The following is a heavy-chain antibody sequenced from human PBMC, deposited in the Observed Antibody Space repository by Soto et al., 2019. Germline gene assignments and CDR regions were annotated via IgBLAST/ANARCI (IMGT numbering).Heavy chain of an antibody. J-gene: IGHJ4*02. CDR2: ISSGRSTI. Sequence: EVQLVESGGGLVQPGGSLRLSCAASGLTFSSYSMNWFRQAPGKGLEWVSYISSGRSTIYYADSVKGRFTISRDNAKNSLYLQMNSLRDEDTAVYYCARVDYGGAIYWGQGTLVTVSS. CDR3: ARVDYGGAIY. V-gene: IGHV3-48*02. D-gene: IGHD4-17*01. CDR1: GLTFSSYS.